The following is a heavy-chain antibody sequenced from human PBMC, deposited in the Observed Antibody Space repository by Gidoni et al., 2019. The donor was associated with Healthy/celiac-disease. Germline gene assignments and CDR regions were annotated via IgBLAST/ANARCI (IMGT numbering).Heavy chain of an antibody. J-gene: IGHJ3*02. V-gene: IGHV5-10-1*03. CDR2: IDPSDSYT. CDR1: GYSFTSYW. D-gene: IGHD2-15*01. CDR3: ASIGYCSGGSCLPTRSDAFDI. Sequence: EVQLVQSGAEVKKPGESLRISCTGSGYSFTSYWTSWVRQMPGKGLEWMGRIDPSDSYTNYSPSFQGHVTISADKSISTAYLQWSSLKASDTAMYYCASIGYCSGGSCLPTRSDAFDIWGQGTMVTVSS.